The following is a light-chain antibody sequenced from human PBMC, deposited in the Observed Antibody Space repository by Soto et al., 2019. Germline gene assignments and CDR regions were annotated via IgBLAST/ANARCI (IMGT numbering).Light chain of an antibody. J-gene: IGKJ5*01. Sequence: EIVLTPSPGTLSLSPGDRATLSCRASQSVPRSYLAWYQQKPGQAPRLLIYGTSSRATGIPDRFSGSGSGTDFTLTISRLEPEDFAVFYCQQYGRAIPFAQGTR. CDR2: GTS. CDR1: QSVPRSY. CDR3: QQYGRAIP. V-gene: IGKV3-20*01.